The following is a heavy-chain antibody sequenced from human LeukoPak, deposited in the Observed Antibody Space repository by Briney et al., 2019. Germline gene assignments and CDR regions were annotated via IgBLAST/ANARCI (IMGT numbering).Heavy chain of an antibody. J-gene: IGHJ4*02. Sequence: ASVKVSCKASGYTFTSYYMHWVRQAPGQGLEWIGIINPSSGRTTYAQKFQGRVTMTRDTSTSIVYMELSSLRSEDTAIYYCARLGSGNGGDYWGQGTLVTVSS. D-gene: IGHD3-10*01. V-gene: IGHV1-46*01. CDR3: ARLGSGNGGDY. CDR1: GYTFTSYY. CDR2: INPSSGRT.